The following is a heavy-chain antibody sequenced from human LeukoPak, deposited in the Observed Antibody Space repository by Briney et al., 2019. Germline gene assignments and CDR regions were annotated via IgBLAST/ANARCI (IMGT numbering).Heavy chain of an antibody. Sequence: GGSLRLSCAASGFTVSSNYMSWVRQAPGKGLEWVSVIYSGGSTYYADSVKGRFTISRDSAKNSLYLQMNSLRAEDTAVYYCARDHPSSWYYFDYWGQGTLVTVSS. V-gene: IGHV3-53*01. CDR1: GFTVSSNY. J-gene: IGHJ4*02. CDR2: IYSGGST. CDR3: ARDHPSSWYYFDY. D-gene: IGHD6-13*01.